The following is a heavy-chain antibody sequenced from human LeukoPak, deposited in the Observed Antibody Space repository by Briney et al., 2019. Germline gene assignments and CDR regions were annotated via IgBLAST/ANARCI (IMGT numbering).Heavy chain of an antibody. CDR2: TSTHNANV. D-gene: IGHD6-13*01. J-gene: IGHJ3*02. Sequence: ASVKVSCKASGYTSTNYGISWVRQAPGQGLEWMGWTSTHNANVNYAQNFQDRITMTTDTSTTTGYMELRSLRSDDTAVYYCARIGVSVSAAGRYTDAFDIWGQGTMVTVSS. V-gene: IGHV1-18*01. CDR1: GYTSTNYG. CDR3: ARIGVSVSAAGRYTDAFDI.